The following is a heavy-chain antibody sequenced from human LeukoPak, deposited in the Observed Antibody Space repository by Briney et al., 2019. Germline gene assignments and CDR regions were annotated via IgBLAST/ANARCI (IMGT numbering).Heavy chain of an antibody. Sequence: PSLESRVTISVDTSKNQFSLRLTSLTAADTALYYCARLPGDAYYFHYWGQGALVTVSS. J-gene: IGHJ4*02. V-gene: IGHV4-34*01. D-gene: IGHD7-27*01. CDR3: ARLPGDAYYFHY.